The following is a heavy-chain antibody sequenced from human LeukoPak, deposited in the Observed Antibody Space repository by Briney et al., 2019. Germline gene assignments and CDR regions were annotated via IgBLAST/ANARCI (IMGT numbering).Heavy chain of an antibody. CDR2: INNDGTYT. Sequence: PGGSLRLSCAVSGFTSSSYWMHWVRQAPGKGLVWVSRINNDGTYTVYADSVKGRFTISRDNAKNSLYLQMNSLRAEDTAVYYCAREAKRGAFDIWGQGTMVTVSS. D-gene: IGHD3-10*01. J-gene: IGHJ3*02. CDR1: GFTSSSYW. CDR3: AREAKRGAFDI. V-gene: IGHV3-74*01.